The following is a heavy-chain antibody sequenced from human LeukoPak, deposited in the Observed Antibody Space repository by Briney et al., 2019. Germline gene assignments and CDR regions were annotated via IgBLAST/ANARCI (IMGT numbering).Heavy chain of an antibody. V-gene: IGHV3-23*01. CDR1: GSPFSSYA. CDR2: INGRGDST. CDR3: AKDQGSGHGSYPWCTFDY. J-gene: IGHJ4*01. Sequence: GSLSLSGAPSGSPFSSYAMSGVGQAPGKGLEWVSGINGRGDSTVYADSGKGRFTISRDNSKNTLYLQMNSLRVEDTAVYYCAKDQGSGHGSYPWCTFDYWGLETLVTVFS. D-gene: IGHD2-8*01.